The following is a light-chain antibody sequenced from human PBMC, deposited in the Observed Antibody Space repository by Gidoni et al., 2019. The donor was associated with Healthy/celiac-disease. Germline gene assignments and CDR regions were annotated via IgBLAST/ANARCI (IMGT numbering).Light chain of an antibody. J-gene: IGKJ4*01. CDR3: QQYGSSTA. CDR2: GES. CDR1: QSVSSSY. Sequence: EIVLTQSPGTLSLSPGERATLSCRASQSVSSSYLTWYQQKPGQAPRLLIYGESSRPTGIPDRFSGSGSGTDFTLTISRLEPEDFAVYYCQQYGSSTAFGGGTKVEI. V-gene: IGKV3-20*01.